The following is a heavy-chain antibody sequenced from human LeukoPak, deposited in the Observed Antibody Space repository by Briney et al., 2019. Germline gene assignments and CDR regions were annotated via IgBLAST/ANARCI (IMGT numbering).Heavy chain of an antibody. CDR3: AIARHMQDSSGYPFDY. CDR2: INPSGGST. CDR1: GYTFTSYY. D-gene: IGHD3-22*01. Sequence: ASVKVSCKASGYTFTSYYMHWVQQAPGQGLEWMGIINPSGGSTSYAQKFQGRVTMTRDTSTSTVYMELSSLRSEDTAVYYCAIARHMQDSSGYPFDYWGQGTLVTVSS. V-gene: IGHV1-46*01. J-gene: IGHJ4*02.